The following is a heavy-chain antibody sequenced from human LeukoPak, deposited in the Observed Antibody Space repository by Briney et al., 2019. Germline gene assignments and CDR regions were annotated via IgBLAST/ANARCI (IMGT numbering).Heavy chain of an antibody. CDR1: GFTFSSYA. V-gene: IGHV3-23*01. J-gene: IGHJ4*02. CDR3: AKDRQWGASHFDY. D-gene: IGHD1-26*01. Sequence: GGSLRLSCAASGFTFSSYAMSWVRQAPGKGLEWVSSISGSGGSTYYADSVKGRFTTSRDNSKNTLYLQMNSLRAEDTAVYYCAKDRQWGASHFDYWGQGTLVTVSS. CDR2: ISGSGGST.